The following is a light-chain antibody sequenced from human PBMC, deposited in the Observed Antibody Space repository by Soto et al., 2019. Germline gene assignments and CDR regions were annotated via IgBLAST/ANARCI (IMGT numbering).Light chain of an antibody. Sequence: DIQMTQSPSSLSASVGDRVTITCRASQGIANYLAWYQQKPGKVPKLLIYAASTLEPGVPSRFSGSGFGTDFTLTISSLQSEDFAVYYCQQYNNWGAFGQGTKVEIK. CDR1: QGIANY. J-gene: IGKJ1*01. V-gene: IGKV1-27*01. CDR3: QQYNNWGA. CDR2: AAS.